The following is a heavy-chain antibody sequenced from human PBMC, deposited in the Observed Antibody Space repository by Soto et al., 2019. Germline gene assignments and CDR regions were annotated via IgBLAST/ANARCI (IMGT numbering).Heavy chain of an antibody. J-gene: IGHJ4*02. V-gene: IGHV3-23*01. CDR1: GFTFSNYA. Sequence: VGSLRLSCVASGFTFSNYAMSWVRQAPGKGLEWVSSINVDSTTYYADSVKGRFTISRDNSKNTLYLQMNSLRAEDTAVYYCAKNYYFDYWGQGTLVTVSS. CDR2: INVDSTT. CDR3: AKNYYFDY.